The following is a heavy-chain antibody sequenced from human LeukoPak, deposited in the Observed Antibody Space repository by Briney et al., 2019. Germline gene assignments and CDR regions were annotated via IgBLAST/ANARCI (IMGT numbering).Heavy chain of an antibody. CDR1: GFSFSNYG. CDR3: AKANRGSYYGLGDYFDY. V-gene: IGHV3-23*01. CDR2: ITGNGGTT. D-gene: IGHD1-26*01. J-gene: IGHJ4*02. Sequence: GGSLRLSCAASGFSFSNYGMNWVRQAPGKGLEWVSGITGNGGTTCYADSVKGRFTISRDNSKNTLYLQMNSLRTEDTAVYYCAKANRGSYYGLGDYFDYWGQGTLVTVSS.